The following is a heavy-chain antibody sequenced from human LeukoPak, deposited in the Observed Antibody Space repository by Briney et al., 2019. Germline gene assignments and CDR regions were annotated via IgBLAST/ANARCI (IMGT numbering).Heavy chain of an antibody. Sequence: GGSLRLSRAASGFTFSSHGMHWVRQAPGKGLEWVSIIWYDGSDEYYADSVKGRFTISRDNSKNTPYLQMNSLRAEDTAVYYCARDGGYHSSGPFDYWGQGTLVTVSS. J-gene: IGHJ4*02. CDR3: ARDGGYHSSGPFDY. D-gene: IGHD3-22*01. V-gene: IGHV3-33*01. CDR2: IWYDGSDE. CDR1: GFTFSSHG.